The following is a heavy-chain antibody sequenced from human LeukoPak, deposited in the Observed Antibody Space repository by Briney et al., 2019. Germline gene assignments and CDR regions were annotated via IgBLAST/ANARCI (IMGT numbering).Heavy chain of an antibody. V-gene: IGHV1-69*04. CDR3: ARGPSTGVMDL. Sequence: SVKVSCKASGGAFSSFAITWVRQAPGQGLEWMGKITPLLGTTNYAQKFQGRVTIAADKSTTTAYMELSSLTSEDTAVYFCARGPSTGVMDLWGQGTLITVSS. CDR1: GGAFSSFA. CDR2: ITPLLGTT. J-gene: IGHJ5*02. D-gene: IGHD7-27*01.